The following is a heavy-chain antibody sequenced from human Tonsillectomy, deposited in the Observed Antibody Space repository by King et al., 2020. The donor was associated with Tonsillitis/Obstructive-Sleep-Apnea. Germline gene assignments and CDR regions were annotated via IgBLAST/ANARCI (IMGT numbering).Heavy chain of an antibody. CDR2: INPSGGST. CDR1: GYTFTSYY. J-gene: IGHJ4*02. Sequence: QLVQSGAEVKKPGASVKVSCKASGYTFTSYYMHWVRQAPGQGLEWRGIINPSGGSTSYAQKFQGRVTMTRDTSTSTVYMELGSLRSEDTAVYYCAREETTVTTVDYWGQGTLVTVSS. D-gene: IGHD4-17*01. CDR3: AREETTVTTVDY. V-gene: IGHV1-46*01.